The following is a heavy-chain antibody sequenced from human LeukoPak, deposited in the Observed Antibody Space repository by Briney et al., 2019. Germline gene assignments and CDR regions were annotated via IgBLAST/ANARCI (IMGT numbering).Heavy chain of an antibody. Sequence: SETPSLTCAVYGGSFSGYYWSWIRQHPGKGLEWIGYIYYSGSTYYNPSLKSRVTISVDTSKNQFSLKLSSVTAADTAVYYCARSGSSTSCYLDYWGQGTLVTVSS. CDR1: GGSFSGYY. V-gene: IGHV4-31*11. J-gene: IGHJ4*02. D-gene: IGHD2-2*01. CDR3: ARSGSSTSCYLDY. CDR2: IYYSGST.